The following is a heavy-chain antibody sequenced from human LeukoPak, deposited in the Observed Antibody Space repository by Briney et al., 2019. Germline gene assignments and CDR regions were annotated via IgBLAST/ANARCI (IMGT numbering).Heavy chain of an antibody. J-gene: IGHJ3*02. D-gene: IGHD1-26*01. Sequence: SETLSLTCAVYGGSFSGYYWSWIRQPPGNGLEWIGEINHSGSTYYNPSLKSRVTISVDTSKNQFSLKLSSVTAADTAVYYCARDSRPEGAFDIWGQGTMVTVSS. CDR2: INHSGST. V-gene: IGHV4-34*01. CDR3: ARDSRPEGAFDI. CDR1: GGSFSGYY.